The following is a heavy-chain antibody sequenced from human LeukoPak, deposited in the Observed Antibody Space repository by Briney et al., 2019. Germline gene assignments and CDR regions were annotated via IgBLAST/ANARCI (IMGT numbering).Heavy chain of an antibody. CDR2: ISGSGGST. CDR1: GFTLSSHA. D-gene: IGHD6-6*01. CDR3: AKDRARADYTSSSPTFDY. V-gene: IGHV3-23*01. Sequence: GGSLRLSCAASGFTLSSHAMSWVRQAPGKGLEWVSAISGSGGSTYYADSVEGRFTISRDISKNTLYLQMNSLRAEDTAVYYCAKDRARADYTSSSPTFDYWGQGTLVTVSS. J-gene: IGHJ4*02.